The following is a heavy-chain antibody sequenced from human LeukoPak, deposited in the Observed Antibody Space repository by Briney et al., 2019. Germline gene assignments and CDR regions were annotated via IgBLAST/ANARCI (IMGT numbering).Heavy chain of an antibody. CDR1: GGTFSSYA. V-gene: IGHV1-69*04. Sequence: SVKVSCKASGGTFSSYAISWVRQAPGQGLEWMGRIIPILGIANYAQKFQGRVTITAGKSTSTAYMELSSLRSEDTAVYYCARVRVAAAGPFDYWGQGTLVTVSS. D-gene: IGHD6-13*01. CDR3: ARVRVAAAGPFDY. J-gene: IGHJ4*02. CDR2: IIPILGIA.